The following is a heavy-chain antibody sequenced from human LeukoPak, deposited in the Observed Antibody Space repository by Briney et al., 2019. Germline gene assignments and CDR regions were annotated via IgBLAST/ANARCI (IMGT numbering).Heavy chain of an antibody. Sequence: SETLSLTCTVSGGSISSYYWSWIRLPPGKGLEWIGDTYYSGSTNYNPSLKSRVTISVDTSKNQFSLQLSSVTAADTAVYYCARGRFLLAYWGRGTLVTVSS. J-gene: IGHJ4*02. CDR3: ARGRFLLAY. CDR1: GGSISSYY. D-gene: IGHD3-3*02. V-gene: IGHV4-59*01. CDR2: TYYSGST.